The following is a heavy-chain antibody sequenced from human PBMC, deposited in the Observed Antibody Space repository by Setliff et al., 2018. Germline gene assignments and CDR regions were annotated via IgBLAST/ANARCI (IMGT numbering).Heavy chain of an antibody. CDR3: AKVLDTTGYYYFDF. J-gene: IGHJ4*02. V-gene: IGHV3-30*18. CDR2: ISWDGTKT. D-gene: IGHD3-22*01. CDR1: GFTFSSYW. Sequence: GGSLRLSCAASGFTFSSYWMSWVRQAPGKGLEWVALISWDGTKTSYADSGRGRFTISRDGSKSTLYLDMSSLRSEDTAVYYCAKVLDTTGYYYFDFWGQGTLVTVSS.